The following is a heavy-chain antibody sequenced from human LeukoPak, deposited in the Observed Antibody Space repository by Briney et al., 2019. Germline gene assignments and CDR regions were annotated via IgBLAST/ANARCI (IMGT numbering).Heavy chain of an antibody. CDR1: GFTFSSYA. D-gene: IGHD2-15*01. CDR3: ARTDIVPGDY. J-gene: IGHJ4*02. CDR2: ISSSSSYI. V-gene: IGHV3-21*01. Sequence: GGSLRLSCAASGFTFSSYAMSWVRQAPGKGLEWVSSISSSSSYIYYADSVKVRFTISRDNAKNSLYLQMNSLRAEDTAVYYCARTDIVPGDYWGQGTLVTVSS.